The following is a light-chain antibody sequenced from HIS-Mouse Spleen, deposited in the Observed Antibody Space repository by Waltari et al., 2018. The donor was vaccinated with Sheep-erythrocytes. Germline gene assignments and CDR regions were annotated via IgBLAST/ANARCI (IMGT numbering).Light chain of an antibody. CDR1: QSVSSSY. Sequence: EIVLTQSPGTLSLSPGERATLPCRAIQSVSSSYLAWYQQKPGQAPRLLIYGASSRATGIPDRFSGSGSGTDFTLTISRLEPEDFAVYYCQQYGSSLRTFGQGTKVEIK. CDR3: QQYGSSLRT. CDR2: GAS. V-gene: IGKV3-20*01. J-gene: IGKJ1*01.